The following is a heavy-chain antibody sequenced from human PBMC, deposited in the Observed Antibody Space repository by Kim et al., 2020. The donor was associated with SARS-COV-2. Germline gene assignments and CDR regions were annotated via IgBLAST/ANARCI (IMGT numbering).Heavy chain of an antibody. J-gene: IGHJ4*02. V-gene: IGHV1-3*01. D-gene: IGHD1-26*01. Sequence: SQTFQVGVTITRDTSASTAYMELSSLRSEDTAVYYCARDWNGGSYSDFDYWGQGTLVTVSS. CDR3: ARDWNGGSYSDFDY.